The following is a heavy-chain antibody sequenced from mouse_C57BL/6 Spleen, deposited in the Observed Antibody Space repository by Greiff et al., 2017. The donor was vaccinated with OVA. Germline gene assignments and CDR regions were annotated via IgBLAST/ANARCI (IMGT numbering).Heavy chain of an antibody. D-gene: IGHD4-1*01. Sequence: EVNVVESGGGLVQPGGSLSLSCAASGFTFTDYYMSWVRQPPGKALEWLGFIRNKANGYTTEYSASVKGRFTISRDNSQSILYLQMNALRAEDSATYYCARYIGPTGNYFDYWGQGTTLTVSS. V-gene: IGHV7-3*01. CDR3: ARYIGPTGNYFDY. CDR1: GFTFTDYY. CDR2: IRNKANGYTT. J-gene: IGHJ2*01.